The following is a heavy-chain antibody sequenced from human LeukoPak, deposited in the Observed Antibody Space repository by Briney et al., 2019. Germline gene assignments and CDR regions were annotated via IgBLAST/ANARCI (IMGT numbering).Heavy chain of an antibody. CDR3: ARGSAAGNADY. CDR1: RFTFSSYG. D-gene: IGHD6-13*01. Sequence: GGSLRLSCAASRFTFSSYGMNWVRQAPGKGLEWVSSISSSSSYIYYADSVKGRFTISRDNAKNSLYLQMNSLRAEDTAVYYCARGSAAGNADYWGQGTLVTVSS. CDR2: ISSSSSYI. J-gene: IGHJ4*02. V-gene: IGHV3-21*01.